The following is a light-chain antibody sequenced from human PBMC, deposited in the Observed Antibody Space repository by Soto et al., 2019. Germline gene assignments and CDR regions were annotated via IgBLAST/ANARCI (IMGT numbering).Light chain of an antibody. CDR2: KAS. CDR3: QHYNSYYEA. Sequence: DIQMTQSPSTLSGSVGDRVTITCRASQTISSWLAWYQQKPGKAPKLLIYKASTLKSGVPSRFSGSGSGTEFTLTISSLHPDDFATYYCQHYNSYYEAFGQGTKVELK. CDR1: QTISSW. J-gene: IGKJ1*01. V-gene: IGKV1-5*03.